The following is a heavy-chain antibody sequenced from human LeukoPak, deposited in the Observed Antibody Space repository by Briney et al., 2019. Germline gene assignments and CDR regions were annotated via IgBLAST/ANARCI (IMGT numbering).Heavy chain of an antibody. J-gene: IGHJ4*02. CDR2: ISDSGGST. CDR3: AKRGVVIRVILVGFHKEAYYFDS. CDR1: GFTFSSYI. Sequence: PGGSLRLSCEASGFTFSSYIMTWVRQAPGKGLEWVAGISDSGGSTNYADSVKGRFTTSRDNPKNTLYLQMNSLRAEDTAVYFCAKRGVVIRVILVGFHKEAYYFDSWGQGALVTVSS. D-gene: IGHD3-22*01. V-gene: IGHV3-23*01.